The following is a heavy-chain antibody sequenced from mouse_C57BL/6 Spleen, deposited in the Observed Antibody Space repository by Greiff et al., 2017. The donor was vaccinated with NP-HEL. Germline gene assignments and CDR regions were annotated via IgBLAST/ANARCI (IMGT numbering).Heavy chain of an antibody. CDR2: ISDGGSYT. J-gene: IGHJ1*03. CDR3: ARDSGSSLWYFDV. Sequence: EVQLVESGGGLVKPGGSLKLSCAASGFTFSSYAMSWVRQTPEKRLEWVATISDGGSYTYYPDNVKGRFTISRDNAKNNLYLQMSHLKSEDTAMYYCARDSGSSLWYFDVWGTGTTVTVSS. D-gene: IGHD1-1*01. CDR1: GFTFSSYA. V-gene: IGHV5-4*01.